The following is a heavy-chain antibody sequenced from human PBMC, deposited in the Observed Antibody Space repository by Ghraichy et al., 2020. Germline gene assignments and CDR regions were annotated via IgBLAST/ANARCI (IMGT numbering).Heavy chain of an antibody. J-gene: IGHJ6*02. D-gene: IGHD1-1*01. CDR2: IYYSGRA. Sequence: SETLSLTCTVSGGSISSSSFYWGWIRQPPGKGLEWIGNIYYSGRAYHNPSLKSRVTISVDTSKNQFSLKLSSVTAADTAVYYCVTHLNALYGVDVWGQGTTVTVSS. CDR1: GGSISSSSFY. V-gene: IGHV4-39*01. CDR3: VTHLNALYGVDV.